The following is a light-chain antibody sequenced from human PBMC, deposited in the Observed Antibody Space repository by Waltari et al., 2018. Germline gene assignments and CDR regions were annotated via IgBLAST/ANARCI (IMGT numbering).Light chain of an antibody. J-gene: IGKJ3*01. V-gene: IGKV2-28*01. CDR1: QSLLHSDGYNC. CDR3: MQALQTFT. Sequence: DIVMTQSPLSLPVTPGEPASISCRSSQSLLHSDGYNCLGWYLQKPGQSPQLRIFWASNRASGVPYRCSGSGSGTDFTLRISRVEAEDVGVYYCMQALQTFTFGPGTKVDIK. CDR2: WAS.